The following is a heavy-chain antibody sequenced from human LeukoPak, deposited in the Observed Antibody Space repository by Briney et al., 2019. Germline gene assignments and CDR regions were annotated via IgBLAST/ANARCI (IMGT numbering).Heavy chain of an antibody. CDR1: VFTVSSNF. CDR2: IYTSGIT. CDR3: AREDAGGTYSFDY. Sequence: GGSQRLSCAVSVFTVSSNFMRWVRQAPGKGSEWVSVIYTSGITYYSDSGRGRFTISSHNSKHTLYLQMDSLTAEDTALYYCAREDAGGTYSFDYWGQGTLVTASS. J-gene: IGHJ4*02. V-gene: IGHV3-66*01. D-gene: IGHD1-26*01.